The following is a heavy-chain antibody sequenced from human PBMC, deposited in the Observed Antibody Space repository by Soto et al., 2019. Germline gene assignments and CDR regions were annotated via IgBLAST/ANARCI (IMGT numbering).Heavy chain of an antibody. CDR1: GFTFDDYA. J-gene: IGHJ4*02. CDR2: ISWNSGSI. CDR3: AKGGGHCTSGVCYYFDY. V-gene: IGHV3-9*01. Sequence: EVQLVESGGGLVQPGRSLRLSCAASGFTFDDYAMHWVRQAPGKGLEWVSGISWNSGSIGYADSVKGRFTISRDNAKNSLYLQMNSLRAEDTALYYCAKGGGHCTSGVCYYFDYWGQGTLVTVSS. D-gene: IGHD2-8*01.